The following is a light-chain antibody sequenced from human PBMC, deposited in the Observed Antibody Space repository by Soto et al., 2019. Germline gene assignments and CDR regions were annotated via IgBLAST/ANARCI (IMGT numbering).Light chain of an antibody. CDR2: GAS. CDR3: QQYNKWPPDYT. J-gene: IGKJ3*01. V-gene: IGKV3-15*01. Sequence: EIVMTQSPATLSVSPGERATLSCRASQRISNNLAWYQQKAGQAPRLLIYGASTRATGIPARFSGSGSETEFTLTISSLQSEDFAVYYCQQYNKWPPDYTFGPGTKVDIK. CDR1: QRISNN.